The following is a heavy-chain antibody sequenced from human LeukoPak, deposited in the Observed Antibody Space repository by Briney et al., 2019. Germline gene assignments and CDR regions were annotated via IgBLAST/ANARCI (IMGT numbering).Heavy chain of an antibody. CDR1: GGSLSSGNYY. J-gene: IGHJ4*02. Sequence: SGTLSLTCTVSGGSLSSGNYYWSWIRQPAGKGLEWIERIYTSGSTNYNPSLKSRVTISVDTSKNQFSLKLSSVTAADTAVYYCARDNGGYYDYWGQGTLVTVSS. CDR3: ARDNGGYYDY. D-gene: IGHD3-22*01. V-gene: IGHV4-61*02. CDR2: IYTSGST.